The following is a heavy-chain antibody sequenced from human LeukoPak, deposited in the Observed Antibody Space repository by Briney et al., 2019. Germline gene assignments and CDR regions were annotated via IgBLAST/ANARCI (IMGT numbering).Heavy chain of an antibody. J-gene: IGHJ4*02. Sequence: GGSLRLSCVASEFTFSSYAMSWVRQAPGKGLEWVSAISGSGGSTYYADSVKGRFTISRDNAKNSLYLQMNSLRDEDTAVYYCARGGCYDSSGYFDFDYWGQGILVTVSS. CDR3: ARGGCYDSSGYFDFDY. D-gene: IGHD3-22*01. CDR2: ISGSGGST. CDR1: EFTFSSYA. V-gene: IGHV3-23*01.